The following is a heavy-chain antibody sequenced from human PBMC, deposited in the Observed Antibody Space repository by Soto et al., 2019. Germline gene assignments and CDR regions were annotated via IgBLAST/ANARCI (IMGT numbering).Heavy chain of an antibody. D-gene: IGHD3-3*01. V-gene: IGHV1-69*12. Sequence: QVQLVQSGAEVKKPGSSVKVSCKASGGTFSSYAISWVRQAPGQGLEWMGGIIPIFGTANYAQKFQGRVTITADESTRTGYMELSRLRSEDKGVYYCGRGEYYHSPSGLLDVWGQGTTGTVSS. J-gene: IGHJ6*02. CDR3: GRGEYYHSPSGLLDV. CDR2: IIPIFGTA. CDR1: GGTFSSYA.